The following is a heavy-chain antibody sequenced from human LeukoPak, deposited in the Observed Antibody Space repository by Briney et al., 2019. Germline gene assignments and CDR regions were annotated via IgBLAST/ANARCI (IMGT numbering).Heavy chain of an antibody. J-gene: IGHJ3*02. D-gene: IGHD6-13*01. CDR3: ARHSMLSSTYFGVSDI. V-gene: IGHV4-4*07. CDR2: IFTCGFI. Sequence: SETLSLTCSVSGDSISRYYWNWIRQPAGRGLDWIGRIFTCGFINYNPSLGSRVTVSIDTSKNQVSLNLTSVTAADTAVYYCARHSMLSSTYFGVSDIWGQGTTVTVSS. CDR1: GDSISRYY.